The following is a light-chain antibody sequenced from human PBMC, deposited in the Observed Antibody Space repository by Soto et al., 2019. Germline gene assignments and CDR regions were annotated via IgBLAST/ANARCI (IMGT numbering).Light chain of an antibody. CDR3: QQRSSWPLLT. CDR2: DAS. CDR1: QSVSNY. Sequence: EMVLTQSPATLPLSPGERATLSCRASQSVSNYLAWFQQKPGQAPRLLIYDASNRATGIPARFSGSGSGTDFTLTISSLEPEDFAVYYCQQRSSWPLLTFGGGTKVEI. V-gene: IGKV3-11*01. J-gene: IGKJ4*01.